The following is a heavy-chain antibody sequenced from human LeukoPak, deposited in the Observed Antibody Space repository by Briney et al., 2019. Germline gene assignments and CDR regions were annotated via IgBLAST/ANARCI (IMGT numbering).Heavy chain of an antibody. Sequence: GGSLRLSCAASRFTFSSYSMNWVCQAPGKGLEWVSSISSSSSYIYYADSVKGRFTISRDNAKNSLYLQMNSLRAEDTAVYYCARDLSHYDYVWGSYRQLYYFDYWGQGTLVTVSS. CDR3: ARDLSHYDYVWGSYRQLYYFDY. V-gene: IGHV3-21*01. D-gene: IGHD3-16*02. CDR2: ISSSSSYI. J-gene: IGHJ4*02. CDR1: RFTFSSYS.